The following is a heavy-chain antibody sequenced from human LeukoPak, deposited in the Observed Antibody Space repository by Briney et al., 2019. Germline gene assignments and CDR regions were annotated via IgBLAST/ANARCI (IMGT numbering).Heavy chain of an antibody. D-gene: IGHD3-22*01. V-gene: IGHV4-34*01. J-gene: IGHJ3*02. CDR1: GGSFSGYY. CDR3: ARDPYYYDSSGSQRGDAFDI. Sequence: PSETLSLTCAVYGGSFSGYYWSWIRRPPGKGLEWIGEINHSGSTNYNPSLKSRVTISVDTSKNQFSLKLSSVTAADTAVYYCARDPYYYDSSGSQRGDAFDIWGQGTMVTVSS. CDR2: INHSGST.